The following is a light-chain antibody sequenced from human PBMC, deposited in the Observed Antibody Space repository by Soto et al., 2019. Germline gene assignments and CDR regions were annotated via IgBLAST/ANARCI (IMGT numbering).Light chain of an antibody. J-gene: IGLJ3*02. CDR3: AAWDDSLNDNWV. V-gene: IGLV1-44*01. CDR2: SND. Sequence: QSVLTQPPSASGTPGQRVTISCSGSSSNIGRNAVHWYQQLPGTAPKLLIYSNDQRPSGVPDRFSGSKSGTSASLVISGLQFDDEADYYCAAWDDSLNDNWVFGGGTKLTVL. CDR1: SSNIGRNA.